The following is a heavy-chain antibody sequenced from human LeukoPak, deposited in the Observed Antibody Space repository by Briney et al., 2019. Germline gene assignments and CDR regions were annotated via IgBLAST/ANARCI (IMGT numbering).Heavy chain of an antibody. CDR3: ARDYSQAGESGIPTDY. V-gene: IGHV4-4*07. D-gene: IGHD1-1*01. CDR2: IYSCWTT. J-gene: IGHJ4*02. Sequence: SETLSLTCTVSGGSFSSYYWSWIRQPVGQGLELIGRIYSCWTTNYNPSLKSRVIMSRDTSKSQFSLKLSSVTAADTAVYYCARDYSQAGESGIPTDYWGQGILAIVSS. CDR1: GGSFSSYY.